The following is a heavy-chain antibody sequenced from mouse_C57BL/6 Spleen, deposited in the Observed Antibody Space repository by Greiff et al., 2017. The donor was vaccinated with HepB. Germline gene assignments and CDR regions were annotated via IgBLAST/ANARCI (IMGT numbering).Heavy chain of an antibody. D-gene: IGHD2-1*01. V-gene: IGHV1-26*01. CDR1: GYTFTDYY. J-gene: IGHJ3*01. Sequence: EVQLQQSGPELVKPGASVKISCKASGYTFTDYYMNWVKQSHGKSLEWIGDINPNNGGTSYNQKFKGKATLTVDKSSSTAYMELRSLTSEDSAVYYCARDLLWSLWGQGTLVTVSA. CDR2: INPNNGGT. CDR3: ARDLLWSL.